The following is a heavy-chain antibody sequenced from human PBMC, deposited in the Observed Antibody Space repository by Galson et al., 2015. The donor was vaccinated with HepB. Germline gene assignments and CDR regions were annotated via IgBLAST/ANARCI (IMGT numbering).Heavy chain of an antibody. J-gene: IGHJ3*02. D-gene: IGHD3-16*01. V-gene: IGHV1-46*04. CDR3: ARAGEGGAFDI. CDR2: INPSGGST. CDR1: GYTFTSYY. Sequence: SVKVSCKASGYTFTSYYMHWVRQAPGQGLEWMGIINPSGGSTSYAQKLQGRVTMTRDTSTSTVYMELSSLRSEDTAVYYCARAGEGGAFDIWGQGTMVTVSS.